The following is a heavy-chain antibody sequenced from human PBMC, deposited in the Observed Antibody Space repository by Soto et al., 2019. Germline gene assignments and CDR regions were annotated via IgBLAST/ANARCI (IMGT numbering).Heavy chain of an antibody. V-gene: IGHV3-21*01. J-gene: IGHJ4*02. CDR3: ARHVEPI. CDR2: ISSSSNYI. CDR1: GFTFSSYN. Sequence: PGGSLRLSCAASGFTFSSYNMNWVRQAPGKGPEWVSSISSSSNYIYYADSVKGRFTISRDNAKNSLYLQLNSLRAEDTAVYYCARHVEPIWGQGTLVTVSS.